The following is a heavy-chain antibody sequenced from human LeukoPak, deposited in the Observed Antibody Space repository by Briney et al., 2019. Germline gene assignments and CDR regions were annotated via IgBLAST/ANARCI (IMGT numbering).Heavy chain of an antibody. J-gene: IGHJ4*02. D-gene: IGHD7-27*01. Sequence: QPGGSLRLSCAASGFTFSSYAMSWVRQAPGKGLEWVSAISGSGGSTYYADSVKGRFTISRDNSKNTLYLQMNSLRAEDTAVYYCAKVVKLGVSFMYYFDYWGQGTLVTVSS. V-gene: IGHV3-23*01. CDR3: AKVVKLGVSFMYYFDY. CDR1: GFTFSSYA. CDR2: ISGSGGST.